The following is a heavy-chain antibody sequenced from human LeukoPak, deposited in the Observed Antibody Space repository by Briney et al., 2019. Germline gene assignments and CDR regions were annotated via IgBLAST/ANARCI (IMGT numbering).Heavy chain of an antibody. D-gene: IGHD5-24*01. J-gene: IGHJ4*03. CDR2: FYHNGYT. Sequence: SETLSLTCTVAGASISNSGYTYWGWIRQPPGKGLEWIGSFYHNGYTYYNPSVKSRVTISVDTSKNQFSLKVRSLSAADTAVYYCARGATISETGYFDFWGQGTLVTVSS. V-gene: IGHV4-39*07. CDR3: ARGATISETGYFDF. CDR1: GASISNSGYTY.